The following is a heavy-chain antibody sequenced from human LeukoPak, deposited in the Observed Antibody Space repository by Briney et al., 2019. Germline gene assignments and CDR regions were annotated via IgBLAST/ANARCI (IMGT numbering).Heavy chain of an antibody. V-gene: IGHV3-23*01. J-gene: IGHJ4*02. CDR3: AKRLRGATDYFDY. Sequence: GGSLRLSCAASGFTFSSYAMSWVRQAPGKGLEWVSAISGSGGSTYYADSVKGRFTIPRDNSKNTLYLQMNSLRAEDTAVYYCAKRLRGATDYFDYWGQGTLVTVSS. CDR1: GFTFSSYA. D-gene: IGHD1-26*01. CDR2: ISGSGGST.